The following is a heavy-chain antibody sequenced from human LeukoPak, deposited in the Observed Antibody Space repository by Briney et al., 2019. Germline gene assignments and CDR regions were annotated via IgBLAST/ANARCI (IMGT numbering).Heavy chain of an antibody. J-gene: IGHJ4*02. V-gene: IGHV3-7*03. CDR1: GFTFSSYW. CDR2: IKQDGSEK. D-gene: IGHD6-13*01. Sequence: GGSLRLSCAASGFTFSSYWMSWVRQAPGKGPEWVASIKQDGSEKYCADSVKGRFTISSDNAKNSLYLQMNSLRAEDTAVYYGARVVAGYWGQGTLVTVSS. CDR3: ARVVAGY.